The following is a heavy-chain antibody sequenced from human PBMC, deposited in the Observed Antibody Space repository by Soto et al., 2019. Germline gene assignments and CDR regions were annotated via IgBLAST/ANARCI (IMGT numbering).Heavy chain of an antibody. D-gene: IGHD3-3*02. V-gene: IGHV1-18*01. CDR2: ISAYNGNT. J-gene: IGHJ4*02. CDR1: GYTFTNYG. CDR3: ARDQGLHFLIWLLAF. Sequence: QVQLVQSGDEVKKPGASVKVSCKASGYTFTNYGISWVRLAPGQGLEWMGWISAYNGNTQYAQKVQGRVTMTTDTPTRTAYRGRGSLRSDDTAVYYCARDQGLHFLIWLLAFGGRGTRATVSS.